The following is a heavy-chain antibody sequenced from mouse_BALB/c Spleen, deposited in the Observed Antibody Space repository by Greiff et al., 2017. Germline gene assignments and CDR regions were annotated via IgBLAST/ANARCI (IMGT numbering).Heavy chain of an antibody. CDR2: INPSNGGT. D-gene: IGHD1-1*01. Sequence: QVQLKQPGAELVKPGASVKLSCKASGYTFTSYYMYWVKQRPGQGLEWIGGINPSNGGTNFNEKFKSKATLTVDKSSSTAYMQLSSLTSEDSAVYYCTRSYYYGSSYWYFDVWGAGTTVTVSS. J-gene: IGHJ1*01. V-gene: IGHV1S81*02. CDR3: TRSYYYGSSYWYFDV. CDR1: GYTFTSYY.